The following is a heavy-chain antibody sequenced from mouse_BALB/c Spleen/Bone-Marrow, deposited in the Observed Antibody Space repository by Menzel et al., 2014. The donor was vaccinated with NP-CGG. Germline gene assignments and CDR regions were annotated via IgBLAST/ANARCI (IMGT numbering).Heavy chain of an antibody. D-gene: IGHD2-14*01. CDR3: ARMDRSSYAMDY. CDR2: IWSGGST. J-gene: IGHJ4*01. CDR1: GFSLTSYG. Sequence: VMLVESGPGLVQPSQRLSITCTVSGFSLTSYGVHWVRQSPGKGLEWLGVIWSGGSTDYNAAFKSRLSISKDNSKSQVFFKMNSLQPNDTAIYYCARMDRSSYAMDYWGQGTSVTVSS. V-gene: IGHV2-2*02.